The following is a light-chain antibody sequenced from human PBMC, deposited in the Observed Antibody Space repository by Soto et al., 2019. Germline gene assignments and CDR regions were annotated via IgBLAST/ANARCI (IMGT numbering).Light chain of an antibody. CDR1: QSVSTT. J-gene: IGKJ1*01. V-gene: IGKV3-15*01. CDR3: QQYNDWPTS. Sequence: EIVMTQSPATLSVSPGERATLSCRASQSVSTTVAWYQQKPGQAPRLLIYGASTRATGIPARFSGSGSGTEFTITISSLQSEDLAVYYCQQYNDWPTSFGQGTTVEVK. CDR2: GAS.